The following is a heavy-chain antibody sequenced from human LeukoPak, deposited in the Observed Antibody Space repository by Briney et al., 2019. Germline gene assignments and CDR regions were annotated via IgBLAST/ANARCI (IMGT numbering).Heavy chain of an antibody. CDR3: ARQRTAPPIYGYYGMDV. CDR1: GGSISSYY. CDR2: IYYSGST. Sequence: SETLSLTCTVSGGSISSYYWSWIRQPPGKGLEWIGYIYYSGSTNYNPSLKSRVTISVDTSKNQFSLKLSSVTAADTAVYYCARQRTAPPIYGYYGMDVRGHGTTVTVSS. D-gene: IGHD3-9*01. J-gene: IGHJ6*02. V-gene: IGHV4-59*08.